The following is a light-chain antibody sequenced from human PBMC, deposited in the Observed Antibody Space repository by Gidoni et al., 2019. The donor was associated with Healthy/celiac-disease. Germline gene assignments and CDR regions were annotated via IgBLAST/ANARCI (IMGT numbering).Light chain of an antibody. CDR1: QSVSSY. J-gene: IGKJ2*01. CDR3: QQRSNRYT. CDR2: DAS. V-gene: IGKV3-11*01. Sequence: EIVLTQSPATLSLSPGERATLSCRASQSVSSYLAWYQQKPGQAPRLLIYDASNRATGIPARFSGSGSGTDFTLTISSLEPEDSAVYYCQQRSNRYTFXQXTKLXIK.